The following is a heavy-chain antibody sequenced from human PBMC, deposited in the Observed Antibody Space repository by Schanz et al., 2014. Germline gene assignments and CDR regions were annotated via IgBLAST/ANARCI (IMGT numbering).Heavy chain of an antibody. CDR2: VIPLIWST. CDR3: TRHRNSLVQLWRELDY. J-gene: IGHJ4*02. Sequence: YRQASGGTFRRLAFSLAPPAPGQGLEWMGGVIPLIWSTNYAQKFQGRVPVTADESTTTVYMELTSLTSDDTAIYYCTRHRNSLVQLWRELDYWGEGSLVAVSS. CDR1: GGTFRRLA. V-gene: IGHV1-69*01. D-gene: IGHD3-10*01.